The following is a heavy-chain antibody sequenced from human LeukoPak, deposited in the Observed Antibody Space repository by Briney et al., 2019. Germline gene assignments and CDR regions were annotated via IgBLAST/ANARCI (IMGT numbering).Heavy chain of an antibody. J-gene: IGHJ6*02. V-gene: IGHV4-59*12. CDR2: IYYSGST. Sequence: SETLSLTCTVSGGSISSYYWNWIRQPPGKGLEWIGYIYYSGSTYYNPSLKSRVTISVDTSKNQFSLKLSSVTAADTAVYYCARRTYEYGMDVWGQGTTVTVSS. D-gene: IGHD3-22*01. CDR3: ARRTYEYGMDV. CDR1: GGSISSYY.